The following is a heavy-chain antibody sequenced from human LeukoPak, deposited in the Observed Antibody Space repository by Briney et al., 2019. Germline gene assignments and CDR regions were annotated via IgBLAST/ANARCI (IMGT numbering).Heavy chain of an antibody. CDR2: IYHTGST. CDR3: ARLKATVSIHAYFDY. CDR1: GYSISSGYY. D-gene: IGHD4-17*01. V-gene: IGHV4-38-2*02. Sequence: SETLSLTCTVSGYSISSGYYWAWIRQPPGKGLEWIGNIYHTGSTYYNPSLKSRVTISVDTSKNQFSLELSSVTAADTAVYYCARLKATVSIHAYFDYWGQGTLVTVSS. J-gene: IGHJ4*02.